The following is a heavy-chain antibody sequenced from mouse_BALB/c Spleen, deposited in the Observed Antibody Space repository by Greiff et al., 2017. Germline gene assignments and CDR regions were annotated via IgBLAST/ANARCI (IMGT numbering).Heavy chain of an antibody. D-gene: IGHD2-1*01. CDR1: GYSITSDYA. V-gene: IGHV3-2*02. CDR2: ISYSGST. Sequence: EVKLVESGPGLVKPSQSLSLTCTVTGYSITSDYAWNWIRQFPGNKLEWMGYISYSGSTSYNPSLKSRISITRDTSKNQFFLQLNSVTTEDTATYYCARDYGNYEWFAYWGQGTLVTVSA. J-gene: IGHJ3*01. CDR3: ARDYGNYEWFAY.